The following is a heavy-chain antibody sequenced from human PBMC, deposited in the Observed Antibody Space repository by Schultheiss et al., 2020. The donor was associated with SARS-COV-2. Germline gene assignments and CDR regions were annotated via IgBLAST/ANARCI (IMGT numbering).Heavy chain of an antibody. D-gene: IGHD6-19*01. Sequence: GGSLRLSCSASGFTFSSYAMHWVRQAPGKGLEWVSAISGSGGSTYYADSVKGRFTISRDNSKNTLYLQMNSLRAEDTAVYYCAKDAGEQWLAQNDYYYGMDVWGQGTTVTVSS. CDR2: ISGSGGST. V-gene: IGHV3-23*01. CDR1: GFTFSSYA. J-gene: IGHJ6*02. CDR3: AKDAGEQWLAQNDYYYGMDV.